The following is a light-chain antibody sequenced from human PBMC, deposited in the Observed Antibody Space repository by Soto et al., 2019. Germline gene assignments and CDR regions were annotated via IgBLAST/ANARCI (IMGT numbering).Light chain of an antibody. CDR3: FSYAGSSTYVV. CDR2: DVS. CDR1: SSDVGSYNL. J-gene: IGLJ2*01. Sequence: QSALTQPASVSGSPGQSITISCTGTSSDVGSYNLVSWYQQHPGKAPKLMIYDVSKRPSGVSNRFSGSKSGNTASLTISGLQAEDEADYYCFSYAGSSTYVVFGGGTQLTVL. V-gene: IGLV2-23*02.